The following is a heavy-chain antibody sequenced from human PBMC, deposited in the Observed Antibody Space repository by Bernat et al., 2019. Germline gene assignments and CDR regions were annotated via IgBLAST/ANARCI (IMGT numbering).Heavy chain of an antibody. CDR2: ISGSGGST. Sequence: VQLVESGGGVVQPGRSLRLSCAASGFTFSSYGMHWVRQAPGKGLEWVSAISGSGGSTYYADSVKGRFTISRDNSKNTLYLQMNSLRAEDTAVYYCAKDDWGGDYGAFDIWGQGTMVTVSS. D-gene: IGHD3-16*01. J-gene: IGHJ3*02. CDR1: GFTFSSYG. CDR3: AKDDWGGDYGAFDI. V-gene: IGHV3-23*04.